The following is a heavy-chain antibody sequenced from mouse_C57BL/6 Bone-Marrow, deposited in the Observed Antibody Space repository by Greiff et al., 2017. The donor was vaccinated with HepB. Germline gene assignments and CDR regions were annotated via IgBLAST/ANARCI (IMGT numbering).Heavy chain of an antibody. CDR1: GYTFTSYW. V-gene: IGHV1-69*01. D-gene: IGHD1-1*01. Sequence: QVQLQQPGTELVKPGASVKLSCKASGYTFTSYWMHWVKQRPGQGLEWIGEIDPSDSYTNYNQKFKGKSTLTVDKSSSTAYMQLSSLTSEDSAVYYCATQYPYYYGSSYSFDYWGQGTTLTVSS. J-gene: IGHJ2*01. CDR3: ATQYPYYYGSSYSFDY. CDR2: IDPSDSYT.